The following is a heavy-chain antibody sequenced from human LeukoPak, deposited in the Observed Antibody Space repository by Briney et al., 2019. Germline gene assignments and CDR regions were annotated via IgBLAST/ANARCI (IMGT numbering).Heavy chain of an antibody. Sequence: PSETLSLTCTVSGGSISSGDYYWSWIRQPPGKGLEWIGYIYYSGSTYYNPSLKSRVTISVDTSKNQFSLKLSSVTAADTAVYYCARHDYGDLRAWFDPWGQGTLVTVSS. D-gene: IGHD4-17*01. CDR1: GGSISSGDYY. J-gene: IGHJ5*02. CDR2: IYYSGST. V-gene: IGHV4-30-4*01. CDR3: ARHDYGDLRAWFDP.